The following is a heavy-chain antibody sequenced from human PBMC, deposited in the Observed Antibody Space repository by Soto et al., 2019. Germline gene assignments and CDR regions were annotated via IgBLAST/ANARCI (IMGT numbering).Heavy chain of an antibody. CDR2: IIPIFGTA. J-gene: IGHJ6*02. Sequence: SVKVSCKASGGTFSSYAISWVRQAPGQGLEWMGGIIPIFGTANYAQKFQGRVTITADESTSTAYMELSSPRSEDTAVYYCASSISSGDYYGMDVWGQGTTVTVSS. D-gene: IGHD6-6*01. CDR3: ASSISSGDYYGMDV. V-gene: IGHV1-69*13. CDR1: GGTFSSYA.